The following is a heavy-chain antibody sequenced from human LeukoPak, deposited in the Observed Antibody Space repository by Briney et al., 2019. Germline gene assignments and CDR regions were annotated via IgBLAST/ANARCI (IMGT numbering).Heavy chain of an antibody. CDR2: ISADGDKT. J-gene: IGHJ4*02. CDR1: GLTFDDYA. CDR3: AQDIGDFDVLTAYYGFDH. V-gene: IGHV3-43*02. Sequence: PGGSLRLSCAASGLTFDDYAMHWVRQAPGKGLEWVSLISADGDKTYYADSVKGRFTISRDDSKTSLYLQMNSLRTEDTAFYCAQDIGDFDVLTAYYGFDHWGPGTLVIVSS. D-gene: IGHD3-9*01.